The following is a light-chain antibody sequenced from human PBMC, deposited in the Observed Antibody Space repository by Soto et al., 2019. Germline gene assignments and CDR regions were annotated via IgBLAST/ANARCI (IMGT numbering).Light chain of an antibody. J-gene: IGLJ1*01. Sequence: QSVLTQPASVSGSPAQSITISCTGTSSDVGGYNYVSWYQQHPGKAPKLMIYEVSNRPSGVSNRFSGSKSGNTASLTISGLQAEDEADYYCSSYTSSSTLAYVFGTGTKLTVL. V-gene: IGLV2-14*01. CDR2: EVS. CDR1: SSDVGGYNY. CDR3: SSYTSSSTLAYV.